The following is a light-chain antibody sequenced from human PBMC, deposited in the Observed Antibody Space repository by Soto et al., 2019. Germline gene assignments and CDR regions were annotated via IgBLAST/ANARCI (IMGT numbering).Light chain of an antibody. Sequence: EIVLTQSPGTLSLSPGERATLSCRASQSVSCSYLAWYQQKPGQAPRLLIYGASSRATGIPDGFSGSGSGTDFTLTISRLEPEDLAVYYCQQYGSSPRTFGQGTKVEIK. CDR2: GAS. CDR1: QSVSCSY. CDR3: QQYGSSPRT. J-gene: IGKJ1*01. V-gene: IGKV3-20*01.